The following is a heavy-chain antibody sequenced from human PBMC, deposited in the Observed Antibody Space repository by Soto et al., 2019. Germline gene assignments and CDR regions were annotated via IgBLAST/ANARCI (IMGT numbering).Heavy chain of an antibody. J-gene: IGHJ4*02. CDR2: VSVYNDDT. CDR1: GYTFSSFG. Sequence: SVKVSCKASGYTFSSFGIHWVRQAPGHGLEWVGWVSVYNDDTKYAQSFQGRVSMTTDTSTSTTYMEVGSLRPEDTAVYYCVKALGGAVAGLYYFDYWGQGTLVTVSS. D-gene: IGHD6-19*01. CDR3: VKALGGAVAGLYYFDY. V-gene: IGHV1-18*01.